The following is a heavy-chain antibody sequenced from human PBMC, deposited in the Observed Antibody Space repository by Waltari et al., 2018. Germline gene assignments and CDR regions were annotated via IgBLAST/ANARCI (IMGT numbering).Heavy chain of an antibody. CDR1: GGSISRHY. CDR2: IYYSGST. V-gene: IGHV4-59*11. D-gene: IGHD3-3*01. Sequence: QVQLQESGPGLVKPSETLSLTCTVSGGSISRHYWRWIRQPPGKGLEWIGYIYYSGSTNSNPSLKSRVTISVDTSKNQFSLKLSSVTAADTAVYYCARSPRGYYSPQYGMDVWGQGTTVTVSS. J-gene: IGHJ6*02. CDR3: ARSPRGYYSPQYGMDV.